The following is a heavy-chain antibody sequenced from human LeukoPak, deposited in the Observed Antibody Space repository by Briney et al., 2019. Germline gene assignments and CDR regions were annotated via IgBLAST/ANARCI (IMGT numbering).Heavy chain of an antibody. CDR2: INQDGTDK. CDR1: GFTFSGRW. J-gene: IGHJ5*02. D-gene: IGHD1-26*01. Sequence: GGSLRLSCAASGFTFSGRWMSWLRQAPGKGLEWVANINQDGTDKYYVDSVKGRFTISRDNAKNSLYLQMNSLRAEDTAVYYCAREIVGTHKSRFDPWGQGTLVTVSS. CDR3: AREIVGTHKSRFDP. V-gene: IGHV3-7*03.